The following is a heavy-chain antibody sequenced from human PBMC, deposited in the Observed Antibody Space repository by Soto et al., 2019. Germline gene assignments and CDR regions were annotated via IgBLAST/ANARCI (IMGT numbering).Heavy chain of an antibody. CDR3: ATDIHATWLLNS. Sequence: GESLNISYAAFRFTFSGKTMSWVRQAPGKGLEWVALIAPDGSQIYYADSLKGRFTISRDNSKSTLSLQMDSLRAEDTSLYLCATDIHATWLLNSWGQGTLLTVSS. J-gene: IGHJ4*02. V-gene: IGHV3-30-3*01. CDR1: RFTFSGKT. CDR2: IAPDGSQI. D-gene: IGHD2-2*02.